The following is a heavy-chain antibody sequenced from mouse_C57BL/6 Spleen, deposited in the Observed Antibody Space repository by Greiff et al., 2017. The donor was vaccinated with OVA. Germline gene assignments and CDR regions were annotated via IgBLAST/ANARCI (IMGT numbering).Heavy chain of an antibody. Sequence: QVQLQQSGAELVKPGASVKISCKASGYAFSSYWMNWVKQRPGKGLEWIGQIYPGDGDTNYNGKFEGKATLTADKSSSTAYMQLSSLTSEDSAVYFCARDGGDPYYAMDYWGQGTSVTVSS. CDR1: GYAFSSYW. D-gene: IGHD2-13*01. J-gene: IGHJ4*01. CDR3: ARDGGDPYYAMDY. V-gene: IGHV1-80*01. CDR2: IYPGDGDT.